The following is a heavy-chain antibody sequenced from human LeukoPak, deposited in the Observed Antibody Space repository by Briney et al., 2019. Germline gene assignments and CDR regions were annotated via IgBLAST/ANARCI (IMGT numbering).Heavy chain of an antibody. Sequence: KPSETLSLTCTVSGGSISSSSYYWGWIRQPPGKGLEWIGSIYYSGSTYYNPSLKSRVTISVDTSKNQFSLKLSSVTAADTDVYYCARPYGVGYLYYFDFWGQGTLVTVSS. V-gene: IGHV4-39*01. CDR2: IYYSGST. CDR3: ARPYGVGYLYYFDF. CDR1: GGSISSSSYY. D-gene: IGHD4/OR15-4a*01. J-gene: IGHJ4*02.